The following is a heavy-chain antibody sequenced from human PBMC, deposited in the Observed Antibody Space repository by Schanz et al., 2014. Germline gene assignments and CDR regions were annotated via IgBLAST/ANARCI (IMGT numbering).Heavy chain of an antibody. CDR1: RFTFSDYW. J-gene: IGHJ3*01. CDR3: ARDEGRDGYNLAFDV. CDR2: VYMSAAST. Sequence: EVQLVESGGGLVQPGGSLRLSCAASRFTFSDYWMSWVRQAPGKGLEWVSTVYMSAASTRYADSVKGRFIISRDSSKNTLFLQMNSLRPEDTALYFCARDEGRDGYNLAFDVWGQGTLVTVSS. D-gene: IGHD5-12*01. V-gene: IGHV3-23*04.